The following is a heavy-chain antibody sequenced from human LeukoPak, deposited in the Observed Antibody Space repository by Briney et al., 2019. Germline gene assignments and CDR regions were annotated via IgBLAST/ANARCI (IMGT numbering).Heavy chain of an antibody. V-gene: IGHV4-59*08. CDR2: IYYSGST. D-gene: IGHD3-22*01. J-gene: IGHJ4*02. Sequence: SETLSLTCTVSGGSISSYYWNWIRQPPGKGLEWIGYIYYSGSTNYNPSLKSRVTISVDTSKNQFSLRLSSVTAADTAVYYCATARDYYDSSLYWGQGTLVTVSS. CDR1: GGSISSYY. CDR3: ATARDYYDSSLY.